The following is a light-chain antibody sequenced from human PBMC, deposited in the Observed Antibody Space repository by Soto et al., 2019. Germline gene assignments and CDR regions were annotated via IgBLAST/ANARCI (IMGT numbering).Light chain of an antibody. J-gene: IGKJ2*01. CDR3: QQSYSTPYT. CDR2: AAS. V-gene: IGKV1-39*01. CDR1: QSISSY. Sequence: DIQMTQSPSSLSASVGDRVTITCRASQSISSYLNWYQQKPGKAPKLLIYAASSLQSGVPSRFSGSGAGTDFPLPISSLQPEDFETYYCQQSYSTPYTFGQGTKLEIK.